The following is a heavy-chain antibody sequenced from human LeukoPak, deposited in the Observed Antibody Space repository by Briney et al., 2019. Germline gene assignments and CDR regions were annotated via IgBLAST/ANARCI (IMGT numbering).Heavy chain of an antibody. V-gene: IGHV3-23*01. Sequence: WGSLRLSCAASGFTFSSYGMSWVRQAPGKGLEWVSAISGSGGSTYYADSVKGRFTISRDNSKNTLYLQMNSLRAEDTAVYYCAKDRVAMVRGVNWFDPWGQGTLVTVSS. CDR2: ISGSGGST. J-gene: IGHJ5*02. CDR3: AKDRVAMVRGVNWFDP. CDR1: GFTFSSYG. D-gene: IGHD3-10*01.